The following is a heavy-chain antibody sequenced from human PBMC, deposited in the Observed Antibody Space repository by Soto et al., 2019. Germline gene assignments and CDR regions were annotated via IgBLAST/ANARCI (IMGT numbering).Heavy chain of an antibody. V-gene: IGHV4-39*01. Sequence: QLQLQESGPGLVKPSETLSLTCTVSGDSISSSTSYWSWIRQPPGKGLEWIGNIYYSGRTYYNPSLKSRVTISVDTSKNQFSLKLSSVTAADTAVYFWARHLAVATDRSIDYWGQGTLVTVSS. CDR2: IYYSGRT. CDR1: GDSISSSTSY. J-gene: IGHJ4*02. CDR3: ARHLAVATDRSIDY. D-gene: IGHD6-19*01.